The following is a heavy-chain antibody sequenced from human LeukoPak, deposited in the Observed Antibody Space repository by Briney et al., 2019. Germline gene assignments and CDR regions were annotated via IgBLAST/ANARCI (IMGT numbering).Heavy chain of an antibody. J-gene: IGHJ6*03. CDR2: ISVYNGNP. V-gene: IGHV1-18*01. CDR1: GYTFVSHG. Sequence: GASVKVSCKASGYTFVSHGIRWVRPAPGQGLEWMGWISVYNGNPNYAQKLQGRVTMTTDTSTSTAYTELRSLRSDDTAVYYCARDSYSSSWYESYYYYMDVWGKGTTVTVSS. D-gene: IGHD6-13*01. CDR3: ARDSYSSSWYESYYYYMDV.